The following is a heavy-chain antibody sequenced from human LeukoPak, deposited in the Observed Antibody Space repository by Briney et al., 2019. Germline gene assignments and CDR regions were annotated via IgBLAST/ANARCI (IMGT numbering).Heavy chain of an antibody. Sequence: EWMGWMNPNSGNTGYAQKFQGRVTMTRNTSISTAYMELSSLRSEDTAVYYCASRTRTGAFDIWGQGTMVTVSS. J-gene: IGHJ3*02. V-gene: IGHV1-8*01. CDR2: MNPNSGNT. CDR3: ASRTRTGAFDI. D-gene: IGHD4-17*01.